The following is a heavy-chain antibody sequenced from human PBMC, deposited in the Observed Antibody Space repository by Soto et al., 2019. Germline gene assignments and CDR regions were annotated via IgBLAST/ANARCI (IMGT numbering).Heavy chain of an antibody. CDR3: AVQSTYYYGSGSLNWFDP. CDR1: GGSISSGGYY. Sequence: SETLSLTCTVSGGSISSGGYYWSWIRQHPGKGLEWIGYIYYSGSTYYNPSLKSRVTISVDTSKNQFSLKLSSVTAADTAVYYCAVQSTYYYGSGSLNWFDPWGQGTLVTVSS. D-gene: IGHD3-10*01. CDR2: IYYSGST. J-gene: IGHJ5*02. V-gene: IGHV4-31*03.